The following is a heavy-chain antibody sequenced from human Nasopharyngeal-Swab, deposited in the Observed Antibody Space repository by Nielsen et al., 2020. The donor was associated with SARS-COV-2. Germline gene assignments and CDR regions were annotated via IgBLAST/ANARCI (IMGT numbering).Heavy chain of an antibody. CDR1: GFTFSRYT. CDR2: ISYDGSHK. Sequence: GESLKISCAASGFTFSRYTMHWVRQAPGKGLERVAVISYDGSHKYYADSVKGRFTISRDISKNTLYLQMNSLRAEDTAVFYCASTPLDSSGYYYAFHYWGRGTLVTVSS. D-gene: IGHD3-22*01. CDR3: ASTPLDSSGYYYAFHY. V-gene: IGHV3-30-3*01. J-gene: IGHJ4*02.